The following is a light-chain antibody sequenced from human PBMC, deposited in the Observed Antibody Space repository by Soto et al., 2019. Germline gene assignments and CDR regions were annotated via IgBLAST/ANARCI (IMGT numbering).Light chain of an antibody. CDR2: DND. CDR3: ATWDDSLSAVV. V-gene: IGLV1-51*01. CDR1: SSNIGNNF. J-gene: IGLJ2*01. Sequence: QPVLTQPPSVSAPPGQKVTISCSGSSSNIGNNFVSWYQQLPGTAPKLLIYDNDKRPSGIPDRFSGSRSGTSATLGITGLQTGDEADYYCATWDDSLSAVVFGGGTKVTVL.